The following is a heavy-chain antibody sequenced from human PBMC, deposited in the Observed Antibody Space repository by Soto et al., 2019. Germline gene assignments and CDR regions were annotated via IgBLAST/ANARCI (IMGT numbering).Heavy chain of an antibody. CDR3: ARDGGYSGYAFDY. V-gene: IGHV3-53*01. J-gene: IGHJ4*02. D-gene: IGHD5-12*01. Sequence: AGGSLRLSCAASGFTVSSNYMGWVRQAPGKGLEWVSLIYSGDSTYYADSVQGRFIISRDNSKNTLYLQMHSLRAEDTAVYYCARDGGYSGYAFDYWGQGTLV. CDR1: GFTVSSNY. CDR2: IYSGDST.